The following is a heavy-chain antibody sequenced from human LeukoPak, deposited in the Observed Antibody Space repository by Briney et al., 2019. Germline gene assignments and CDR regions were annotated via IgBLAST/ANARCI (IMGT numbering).Heavy chain of an antibody. V-gene: IGHV4-30-4*01. CDR2: IYYSGTT. CDR3: SRDLSSDGNWFDP. J-gene: IGHJ5*02. CDR1: GVSISSGDYY. D-gene: IGHD6-6*01. Sequence: SETLSLTCTVSGVSISSGDYYWSWLRQSPGKGLEWIGYIYYSGTTFYNPSLQSQVTISVDTSKNQFSLKVTSVTAADTAVYYCSRDLSSDGNWFDPWGQGTLVIVSS.